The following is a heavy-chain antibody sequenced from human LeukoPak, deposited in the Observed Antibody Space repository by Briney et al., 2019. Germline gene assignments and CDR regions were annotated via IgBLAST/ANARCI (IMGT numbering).Heavy chain of an antibody. CDR1: GGSFSGYY. V-gene: IGHV4-34*01. Sequence: WETLSLTCAVYGGSFSGYYWSWIRQPPGKGLEWIGEINHSGSTNYNPSLKSRVTISVDTSKNQFSLKLSSVTAADTAVYYCARGTGIAALTYFDYWGQGTLVTVSS. CDR3: ARGTGIAALTYFDY. J-gene: IGHJ4*02. D-gene: IGHD6-13*01. CDR2: INHSGST.